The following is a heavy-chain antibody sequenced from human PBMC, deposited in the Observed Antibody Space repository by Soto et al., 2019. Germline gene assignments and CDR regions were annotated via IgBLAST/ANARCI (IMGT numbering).Heavy chain of an antibody. CDR2: ISGTGVPT. Sequence: GGSLRLSCAASGFAFSTYAMNWVRQAPGKGLECISLISGTGVPTLYAESVKGRFSVSRDNSKDTLFLEMNNLRVDDTAIYYCAKSFCSSSSCFFLWVDPWGPGTLVTVSS. CDR3: AKSFCSSSSCFFLWVDP. CDR1: GFAFSTYA. V-gene: IGHV3-23*01. D-gene: IGHD2-2*01. J-gene: IGHJ5*02.